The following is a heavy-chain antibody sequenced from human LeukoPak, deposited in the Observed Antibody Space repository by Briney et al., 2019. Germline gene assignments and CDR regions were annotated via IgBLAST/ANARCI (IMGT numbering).Heavy chain of an antibody. D-gene: IGHD1-14*01. V-gene: IGHV3-23*01. CDR3: AKGNPTSDY. J-gene: IGHJ4*02. Sequence: PGGSLRLSCAASGFIVSSTYMNWVRQAPGKGLEWVSAISGSGGSTYYADSVKGRFTISRDNSKNTLYLQMNSLRAEDTAVYYCAKGNPTSDYWGQGTLVTVSS. CDR1: GFIVSSTY. CDR2: ISGSGGST.